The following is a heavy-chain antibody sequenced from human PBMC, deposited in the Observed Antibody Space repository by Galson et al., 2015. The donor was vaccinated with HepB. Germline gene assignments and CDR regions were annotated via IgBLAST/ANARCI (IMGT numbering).Heavy chain of an antibody. Sequence: SVKVSCKASGYTFTSYGISWVRQAPGQGLEWMGWISAYNGNTNYAQKLQGRVTMTTDTSTSTAYMELRSLRSDDTAVYYCARDSSGWYLIGWFDPWGQGTLVTVSS. CDR2: ISAYNGNT. CDR1: GYTFTSYG. CDR3: ARDSSGWYLIGWFDP. D-gene: IGHD6-19*01. J-gene: IGHJ5*02. V-gene: IGHV1-18*04.